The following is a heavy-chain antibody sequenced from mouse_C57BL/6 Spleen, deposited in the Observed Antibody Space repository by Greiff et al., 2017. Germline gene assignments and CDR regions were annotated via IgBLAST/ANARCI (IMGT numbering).Heavy chain of an antibody. CDR1: GYTFPDYN. Sequence: EVKLQQSGPELVKPGASVKIPCKASGYTFPDYNMDWVKQRHGKSLEWIGDFKPNNGGPTSHPKFKGKSTLTVAKSSSTAYMELRSLTSEDTAVYCCATRGAGAYWGPGTLVTVSA. CDR2: FKPNNGGP. D-gene: IGHD3-1*01. CDR3: ATRGAGAY. V-gene: IGHV1-18*01. J-gene: IGHJ3*01.